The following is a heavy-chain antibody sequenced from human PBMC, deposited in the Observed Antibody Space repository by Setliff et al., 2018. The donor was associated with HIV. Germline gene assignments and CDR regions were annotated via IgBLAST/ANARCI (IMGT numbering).Heavy chain of an antibody. J-gene: IGHJ2*01. Sequence: TSETLSLTCTVSGGSLISETHYWGWIRQPPGKGLEWIASVSYSGRSHYSASLKSRVVISADSSNDQFSLKVKYVSAADTAVYFRVRHAQLGGAHFDLWGPGSLVTVSS. CDR3: VRHAQLGGAHFDL. CDR1: GGSLISETHY. D-gene: IGHD7-27*01. V-gene: IGHV4-39*01. CDR2: VSYSGRS.